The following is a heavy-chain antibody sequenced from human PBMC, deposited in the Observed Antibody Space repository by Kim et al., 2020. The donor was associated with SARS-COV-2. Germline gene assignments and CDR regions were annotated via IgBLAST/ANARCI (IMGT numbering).Heavy chain of an antibody. CDR2: GIT. CDR3: TRHAGSYFDH. J-gene: IGHJ4*02. Sequence: GITKSDPSRESRVTISLDTAKNQVSLNLSSVTAADTAVYYCTRHAGSYFDHWGQGALVTVSS. V-gene: IGHV4-59*08.